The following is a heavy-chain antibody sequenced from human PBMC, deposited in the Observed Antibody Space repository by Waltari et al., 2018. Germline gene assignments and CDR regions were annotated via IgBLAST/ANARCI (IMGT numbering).Heavy chain of an antibody. D-gene: IGHD6-19*01. CDR3: ARILVAVAGPEYYFDY. Sequence: QVQLQESGPGLVKPSETLSLTCTVSGGSVSSGSYYWSWIRQPPGKGLEWIVYIYYSGSTNYNPSLKSRVTISVDTSKNQFSLKLSSVTAADTAVYYCARILVAVAGPEYYFDYWGQGTLVTVSS. CDR1: GGSVSSGSYY. CDR2: IYYSGST. V-gene: IGHV4-61*01. J-gene: IGHJ4*02.